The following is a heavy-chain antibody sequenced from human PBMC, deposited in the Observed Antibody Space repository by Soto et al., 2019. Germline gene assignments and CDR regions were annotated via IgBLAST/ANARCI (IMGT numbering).Heavy chain of an antibody. Sequence: QLQLQESGPGLVKPSEPLSLTCTVSGGSISTTDYYWAWIRQSPGKRLQWIGSIFPTGSTYYNPSLKSRVTISVDTSKNQFSLKLSSVTAAATAVYYCARRLMRYFDYWGQGLLVTVSS. D-gene: IGHD3-16*01. CDR1: GGSISTTDYY. CDR3: ARRLMRYFDY. J-gene: IGHJ4*02. CDR2: IFPTGST. V-gene: IGHV4-39*01.